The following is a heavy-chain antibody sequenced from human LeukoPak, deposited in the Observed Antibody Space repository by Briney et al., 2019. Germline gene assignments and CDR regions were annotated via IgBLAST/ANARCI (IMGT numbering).Heavy chain of an antibody. Sequence: ASVKVSCKASGYTFTSYGISWVRQAPGPGLEGMGWISAYNGNTNYAQKLQGRVTMTTDTSTSTAYMELRSLRSDDPAVYYCARKDSSSWYPQVDYWGQGTLVTVSS. D-gene: IGHD6-13*01. J-gene: IGHJ4*02. CDR3: ARKDSSSWYPQVDY. CDR2: ISAYNGNT. V-gene: IGHV1-18*01. CDR1: GYTFTSYG.